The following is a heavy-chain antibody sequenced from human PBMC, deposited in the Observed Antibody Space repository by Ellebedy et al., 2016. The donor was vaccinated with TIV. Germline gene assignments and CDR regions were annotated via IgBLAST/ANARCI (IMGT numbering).Heavy chain of an antibody. J-gene: IGHJ4*02. CDR2: INPNSGGT. CDR3: ARGMKLGIVWYYFDY. CDR1: GYTLTELS. D-gene: IGHD3-16*01. V-gene: IGHV1-2*04. Sequence: AASVKVSCKVSGYTLTELSMHWVRQAPGQGLEWMGWINPNSGGTNYAQKFQGWVTMTRDTSISTAYMELSRLKSDDTAVYYCARGMKLGIVWYYFDYWGQGTLVTVSS.